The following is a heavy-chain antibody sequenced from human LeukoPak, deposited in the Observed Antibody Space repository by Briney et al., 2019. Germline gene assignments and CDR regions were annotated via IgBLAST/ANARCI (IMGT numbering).Heavy chain of an antibody. J-gene: IGHJ4*02. D-gene: IGHD3-9*01. V-gene: IGHV5-51*01. Sequence: GESRKISCKGSGYSFTSYWIGWVRQMPGKGLEWMGIIYPGDSDTRYSPSFQGQVTISADKSISTAYLQWSSLKAPDTAMYYCARHRNDILTGYCDYWGQGTLVTVSS. CDR3: ARHRNDILTGYCDY. CDR2: IYPGDSDT. CDR1: GYSFTSYW.